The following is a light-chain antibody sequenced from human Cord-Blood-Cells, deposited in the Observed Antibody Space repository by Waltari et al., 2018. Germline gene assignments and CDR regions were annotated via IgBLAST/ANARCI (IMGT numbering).Light chain of an antibody. CDR2: RNK. CDR3: AAWDDSLSGWV. Sequence: QSVLTQPPSASGTPGQRVTISCSGSSSNIGSNYVYWYQQLPGTAPKLLIYRNKQRPSGVPDRFSGSKSDTSASLAISGLRSEDEADYYCAAWDDSLSGWVFGGGTKLTVL. CDR1: SSNIGSNY. J-gene: IGLJ3*02. V-gene: IGLV1-47*01.